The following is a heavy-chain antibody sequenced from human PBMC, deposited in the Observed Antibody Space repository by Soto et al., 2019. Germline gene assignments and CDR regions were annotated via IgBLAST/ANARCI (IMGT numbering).Heavy chain of an antibody. Sequence: GGSLRLSCAGSGVTFRSYAMTWVRQAPGKGLEWVSTLSDSGGHTYYADSVKGRFTISRDNPKNTLYLQMNSLRAEDTAVYYCAKDSQSVSVSAARVYGMDVWGQGTTVTVSS. CDR1: GVTFRSYA. V-gene: IGHV3-23*01. CDR3: AKDSQSVSVSAARVYGMDV. CDR2: LSDSGGHT. J-gene: IGHJ6*02. D-gene: IGHD2-2*01.